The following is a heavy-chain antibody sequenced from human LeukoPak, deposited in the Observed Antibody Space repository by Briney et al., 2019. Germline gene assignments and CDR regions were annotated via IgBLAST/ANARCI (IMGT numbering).Heavy chain of an antibody. CDR1: GGSISSYY. CDR3: ARAQPDPEQQREYYFDY. CDR2: INHSGST. Sequence: PSETLSLTCTVSGGSISSYYWSWIRQPPGKGLEWIGEINHSGSTNYNPSLKSRVTISVDTSKNQFSLKLSSVTAADTAVYYCARAQPDPEQQREYYFDYWGQGTLVTVSS. J-gene: IGHJ4*02. D-gene: IGHD6-13*01. V-gene: IGHV4-34*01.